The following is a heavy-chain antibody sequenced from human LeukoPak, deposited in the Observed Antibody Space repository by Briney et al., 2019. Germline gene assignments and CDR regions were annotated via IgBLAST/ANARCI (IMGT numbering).Heavy chain of an antibody. CDR2: ISSSSSTI. J-gene: IGHJ4*02. CDR1: GFTFSSYS. D-gene: IGHD2/OR15-2a*01. CDR3: ARDVIADY. Sequence: GGSLRLSCAASGFTFSSYSMNWVRQAPGKGLEWVSCISSSSSTIYYADSVKGRFTISRDNAKNSLYLQMNSLRVEDTAVYYCARDVIADYWGQGTLVTVSS. V-gene: IGHV3-48*01.